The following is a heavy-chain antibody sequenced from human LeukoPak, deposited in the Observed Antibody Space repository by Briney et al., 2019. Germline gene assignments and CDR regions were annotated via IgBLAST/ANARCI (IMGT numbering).Heavy chain of an antibody. CDR2: ISGGGDST. CDR1: GFTFSSHA. D-gene: IGHD3-10*01. V-gene: IGHV3-23*01. Sequence: PGGSLRLSCAASGFTFSSHAMSWVRQAPGKGLEWVSGISGGGDSTYYTDSVKGRFTISRDNSKNTLYLQMNSLRAEDTALYSCAKYYGSGSPTPIDYWGQGTLVTVSS. J-gene: IGHJ4*02. CDR3: AKYYGSGSPTPIDY.